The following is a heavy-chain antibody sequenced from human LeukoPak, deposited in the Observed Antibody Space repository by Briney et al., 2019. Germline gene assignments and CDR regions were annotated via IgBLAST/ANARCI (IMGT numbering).Heavy chain of an antibody. Sequence: GSLRLSCAASGFTFSSYAMSWVRQAPGRGLEWIGEINHSGSTNYNPSLKSRVTISVDTSKYQFSLKLSSVTAADTAVYYCARGTVTTWYYYYYYYMDVWGKGTTVTVSS. V-gene: IGHV4-34*01. J-gene: IGHJ6*03. CDR1: GFTFSSYA. CDR2: INHSGST. D-gene: IGHD4-11*01. CDR3: ARGTVTTWYYYYYYYMDV.